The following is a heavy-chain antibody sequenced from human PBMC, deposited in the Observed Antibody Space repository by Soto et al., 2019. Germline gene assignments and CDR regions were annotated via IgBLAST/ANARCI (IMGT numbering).Heavy chain of an antibody. CDR3: ARDCLSTSCHKGNWFDP. J-gene: IGHJ5*02. V-gene: IGHV1-69*12. D-gene: IGHD2-2*02. CDR1: GGTFSSYA. CDR2: ISPIFGTT. Sequence: QVQLVQSGAEVKKPGSSVKVSCKASGGTFSSYAISCVRQAPGQGLEWMGGISPIFGTTNYAQKFQGRVTINADDSTSTAYMELSSLRSEATAVYDGARDCLSTSCHKGNWFDPWGQGTLVTVSS.